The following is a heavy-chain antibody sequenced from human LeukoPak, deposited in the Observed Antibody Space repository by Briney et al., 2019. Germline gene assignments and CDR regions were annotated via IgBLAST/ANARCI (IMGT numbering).Heavy chain of an antibody. D-gene: IGHD6-19*01. CDR3: ARCSGSIGWYFFDY. CDR2: IYYTGST. CDR1: GFTFSSYE. J-gene: IGHJ4*02. V-gene: IGHV4-59*04. Sequence: GSLRLSCAASGFTFSSYEMNWVRQPPGKGLEWIGSIYYTGSTSFNPSLKSRVTMSVDTSKNQFSLKLSSVTAADTAVYYCARCSGSIGWYFFDYWGQGTLVSVSS.